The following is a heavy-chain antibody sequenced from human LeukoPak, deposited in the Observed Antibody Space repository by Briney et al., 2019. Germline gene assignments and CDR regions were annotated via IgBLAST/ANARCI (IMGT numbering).Heavy chain of an antibody. Sequence: ASVKVSCKASGYTFTGYYMHGVRQAPGQGLEWMGWINPNSGGTNYAQKFQGRVTMTRDTSISTAYMELSRLRSDDTAVYYCARVVHEYYYYGMDVWGQGTTVTVSS. CDR3: ARVVHEYYYYGMDV. CDR1: GYTFTGYY. CDR2: INPNSGGT. V-gene: IGHV1-2*02. J-gene: IGHJ6*02.